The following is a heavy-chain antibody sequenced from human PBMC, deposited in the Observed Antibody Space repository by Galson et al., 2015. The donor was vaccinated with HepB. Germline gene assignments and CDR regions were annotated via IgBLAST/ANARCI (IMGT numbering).Heavy chain of an antibody. CDR2: ISYDGSNK. D-gene: IGHD2-2*01. CDR1: GFTFSSYG. Sequence: SLRLSCAASGFTFSSYGMHWVRQAPGKGLEWVAVISYDGSNKYYADSVKGRFTISRDNSKNTLYLQMNSLRAEDTAVYYCAKGRGYCRSTSCYLGYWGQGTLVTVSS. V-gene: IGHV3-30*18. J-gene: IGHJ4*02. CDR3: AKGRGYCRSTSCYLGY.